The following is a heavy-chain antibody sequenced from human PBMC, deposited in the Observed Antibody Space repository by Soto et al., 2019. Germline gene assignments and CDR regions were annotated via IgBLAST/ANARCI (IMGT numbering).Heavy chain of an antibody. CDR1: GTSINTHY. J-gene: IGHJ6*02. Sequence: PSETLSLTCTVSGTSINTHYWSWIRHAPGKGLEWIGYVFHTGTTDYNPFLKSRVTISVDTSKNQFFLRLTSLTAADTAVYYCARVDYDFWNGSSPNNYGMNLWGQGPRATVSS. D-gene: IGHD3-3*01. V-gene: IGHV4-59*11. CDR2: VFHTGTT. CDR3: ARVDYDFWNGSSPNNYGMNL.